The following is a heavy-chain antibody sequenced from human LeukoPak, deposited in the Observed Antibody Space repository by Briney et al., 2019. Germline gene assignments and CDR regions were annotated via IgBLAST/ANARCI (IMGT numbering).Heavy chain of an antibody. D-gene: IGHD1-26*01. CDR2: INHSGNT. V-gene: IGHV4-34*01. CDR3: ARNRVVGAPNFDY. CDR1: GESFSKYY. J-gene: IGHJ4*02. Sequence: PSETLSLTCAVYGESFSKYYWSWIRQPPGKGLEWIGEINHSGNTNYNPSLKSRVTISLDTSKNQFSLRLTSVTAADTAVYYCARNRVVGAPNFDYWGQGTLVTVFS.